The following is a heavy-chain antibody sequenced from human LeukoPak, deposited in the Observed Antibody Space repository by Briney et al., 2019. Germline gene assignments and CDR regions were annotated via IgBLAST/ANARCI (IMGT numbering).Heavy chain of an antibody. V-gene: IGHV4-39*01. J-gene: IGHJ4*02. CDR2: MFYSGST. Sequence: PSETLPLTCTVSGASLISSRYYWGWIRHPPGKGVEWIRSMFYSGSTYYSRSLESRVPMSVGTFQKQFSLALRYVAAADPALVYCARRGGGWYDFDYWGQGTLVTVSS. CDR3: ARRGGGWYDFDY. D-gene: IGHD6-19*01. CDR1: GASLISSRYY.